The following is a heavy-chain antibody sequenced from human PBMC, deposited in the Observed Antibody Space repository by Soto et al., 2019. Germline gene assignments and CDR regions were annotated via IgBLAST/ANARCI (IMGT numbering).Heavy chain of an antibody. CDR2: ISYDGSNK. V-gene: IGHV3-30-3*01. CDR3: ARGLYYYDSSGSVGY. Sequence: GGSLRLSCAASGFTFSSYAMHWVRQAPGKGLEWVAVISYDGSNKYYADSVKGRFTISRDNSKNTLYLQMNSLRAEDTAVYYCARGLYYYDSSGSVGYWGQGTLVTVSS. J-gene: IGHJ4*02. CDR1: GFTFSSYA. D-gene: IGHD3-22*01.